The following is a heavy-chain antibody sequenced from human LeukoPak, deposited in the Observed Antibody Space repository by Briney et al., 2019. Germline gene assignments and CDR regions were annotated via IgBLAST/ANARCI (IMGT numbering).Heavy chain of an antibody. J-gene: IGHJ4*02. D-gene: IGHD2-15*01. Sequence: ASLKLSCTASGYTFTGYYIHCVRQAPGHGLEWMGWINPNSGGTNYAQKCQGRVTMTRDTSISTAYMELSRLSSDDTAVYYCALCSGGSCYSFDYWGQGTLVTVSS. CDR1: GYTFTGYY. V-gene: IGHV1-2*02. CDR2: INPNSGGT. CDR3: ALCSGGSCYSFDY.